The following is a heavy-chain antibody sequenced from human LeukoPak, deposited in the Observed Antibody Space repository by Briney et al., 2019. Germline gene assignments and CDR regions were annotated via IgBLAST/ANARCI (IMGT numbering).Heavy chain of an antibody. V-gene: IGHV1-18*01. CDR3: AREAMDIVVVPAAIGGDY. CDR2: ISAYNGNT. Sequence: ASVKVSCKASGYTFTSYGISWVRQAPGQGLEWMGWISAYNGNTNYAQKLQGRVTMTTDTSTSTAYMELRSLRSDDTAVYYCAREAMDIVVVPAAIGGDYWGQGTLVTVSS. J-gene: IGHJ4*02. CDR1: GYTFTSYG. D-gene: IGHD2-2*03.